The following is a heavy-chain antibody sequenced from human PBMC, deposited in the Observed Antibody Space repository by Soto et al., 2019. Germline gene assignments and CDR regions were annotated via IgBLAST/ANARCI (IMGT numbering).Heavy chain of an antibody. J-gene: IGHJ6*01. Sequence: GGSLRLSCVVSGFTFSSYSMNWVRQTPGKGLEWLSYISSTSRTIYHADSVKGRFTISRDNAKNSLYLQMNSLRDEDTAVYYCARDFDCADGVCYTGYYYFGLDVSGQGTTVTVSS. V-gene: IGHV3-48*02. CDR1: GFTFSSYS. CDR3: ARDFDCADGVCYTGYYYFGLDV. D-gene: IGHD2-8*01. CDR2: ISSTSRTI.